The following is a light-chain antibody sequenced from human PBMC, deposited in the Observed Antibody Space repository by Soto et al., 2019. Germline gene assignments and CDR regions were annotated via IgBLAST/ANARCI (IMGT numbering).Light chain of an antibody. CDR3: QQLNSYPIT. CDR2: AAS. V-gene: IGKV1-9*01. Sequence: DIQMTQSPSDMSASVGDRGTITCRASQGISSYLAWYQQKPGKAAKLLIYAASTLQSGVTSRFSGSGSGTEFTLTISSLQPEDFATYYCQQLNSYPITFGQGTRLEIK. J-gene: IGKJ5*01. CDR1: QGISSY.